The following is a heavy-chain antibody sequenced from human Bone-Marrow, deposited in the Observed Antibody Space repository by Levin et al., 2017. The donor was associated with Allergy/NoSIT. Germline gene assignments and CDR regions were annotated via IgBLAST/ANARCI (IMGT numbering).Heavy chain of an antibody. Sequence: GESLKISCEASGFSFSVYYMTWFRQAPGKGLEWVSHISGSGTAMFYADSVKGRFTISRDNAKNSLSLQMSSLRAEDTAVYYCGRWNGGTDYWGQGTLVTVSS. CDR3: GRWNGGTDY. D-gene: IGHD2-8*01. CDR1: GFSFSVYY. J-gene: IGHJ4*02. CDR2: ISGSGTAM. V-gene: IGHV3-11*01.